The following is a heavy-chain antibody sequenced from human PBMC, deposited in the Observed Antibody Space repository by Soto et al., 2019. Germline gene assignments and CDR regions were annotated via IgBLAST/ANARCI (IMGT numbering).Heavy chain of an antibody. J-gene: IGHJ4*01. CDR3: VRGGGIAVAGTHLDY. CDR1: GFTFSSYA. D-gene: IGHD6-19*01. CDR2: IGGSGAGT. V-gene: IGHV3-23*01. Sequence: SLRLSCAASGFTFSSYAMSWVRQAPGKGLEWVSGIGGSGAGTNYADSVKGRFTISRDNSKNTLYLQISNLRAEDMAFYYCVRGGGIAVAGTHLDYWGHGTLVTVSS.